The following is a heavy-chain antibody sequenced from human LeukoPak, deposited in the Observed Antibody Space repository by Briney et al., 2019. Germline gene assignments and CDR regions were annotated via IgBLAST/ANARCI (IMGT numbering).Heavy chain of an antibody. CDR3: ARAKRLRGYSGYDLDY. D-gene: IGHD5-12*01. Sequence: ASVKVSCKASGYTFTCYYMHWVRQAPGQGLEWMGRINPNSGGTNYAQKFQGRVTMTRDTSISTAYMELSRLRSDDTAVYYCARAKRLRGYSGYDLDYWGQGTLVTVSS. CDR2: INPNSGGT. J-gene: IGHJ4*02. CDR1: GYTFTCYY. V-gene: IGHV1-2*06.